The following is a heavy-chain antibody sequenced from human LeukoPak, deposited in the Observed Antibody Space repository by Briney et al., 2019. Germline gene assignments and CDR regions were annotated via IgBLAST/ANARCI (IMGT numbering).Heavy chain of an antibody. CDR1: GGSISVSPTY. Sequence: SETLSLTRTVSGGSISVSPTYWGLIRQPPGKGLEWIGSIYYGGSTYYNPSLKSRVTISVDTSKNQFSLRLTSVTAADTAVYYCARDSGELPYYYYYLDVWGKGTTVTVSS. CDR2: IYYGGST. V-gene: IGHV4-39*07. CDR3: ARDSGELPYYYYYLDV. J-gene: IGHJ6*03. D-gene: IGHD1-7*01.